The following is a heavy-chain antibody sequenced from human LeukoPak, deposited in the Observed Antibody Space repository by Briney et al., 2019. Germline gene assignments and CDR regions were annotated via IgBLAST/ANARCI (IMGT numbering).Heavy chain of an antibody. CDR2: IYNTGST. CDR1: VGSISGYY. V-gene: IGHV4-59*01. CDR3: ASASSWYRYFDY. Sequence: PSETLSLTCAVSVGSISGYYWSWIRQPPGKGLEWIGHIYNTGSTNYNPSLKSRVTISVDTSKSQFSLKLPSVTAADTAVYYCASASSWYRYFDYWGQGTLVTVSS. J-gene: IGHJ4*02. D-gene: IGHD6-13*01.